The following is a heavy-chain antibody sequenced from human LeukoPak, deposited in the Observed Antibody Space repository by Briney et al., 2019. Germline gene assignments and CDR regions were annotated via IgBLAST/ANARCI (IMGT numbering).Heavy chain of an antibody. V-gene: IGHV6-1*01. J-gene: IGHJ4*02. CDR2: TYYRSKWYN. Sequence: SQTLSLTCAISGDSVSSNSAAWHWIRQSPSRGLEWLGRTYYRSKWYNDYAVSVKSRITINPDTSKNQFSLQLNSVTPEDTAVYYCAREGIAAASRLDYWGQGTLVTVSS. CDR3: AREGIAAASRLDY. CDR1: GDSVSSNSAA. D-gene: IGHD6-13*01.